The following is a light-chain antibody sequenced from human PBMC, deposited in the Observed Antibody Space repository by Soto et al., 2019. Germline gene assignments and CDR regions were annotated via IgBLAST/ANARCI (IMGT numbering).Light chain of an antibody. J-gene: IGLJ2*01. CDR1: SSDVDNYNY. CDR3: SSYGGGNNYVV. Sequence: QSALTQPASVSGSPGQSITISCTGTSSDVDNYNYVSWYQQHPGKAPKLLIYEVSNRPSGVSNRFSGSKSANTASLTISGLQAEDEADYYCSSYGGGNNYVVFGGGTKLTVL. V-gene: IGLV2-14*01. CDR2: EVS.